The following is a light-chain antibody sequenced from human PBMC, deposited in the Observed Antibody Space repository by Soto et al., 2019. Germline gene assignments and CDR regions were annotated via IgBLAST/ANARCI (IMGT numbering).Light chain of an antibody. CDR2: KAS. J-gene: IGKJ1*01. Sequence: DIQMTQSPSTLSASVGDRVTITCRASQSISSWLAWYQQKPGKAPKLLIYKASSVESVVPSRFSGSGSGTEFTLTISSLQPDYFATYYCQQYNSYSWTFGQGTKVEIK. CDR1: QSISSW. CDR3: QQYNSYSWT. V-gene: IGKV1-5*03.